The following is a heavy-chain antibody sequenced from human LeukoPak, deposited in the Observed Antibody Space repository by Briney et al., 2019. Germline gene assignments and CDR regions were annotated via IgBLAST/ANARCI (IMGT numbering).Heavy chain of an antibody. V-gene: IGHV4-31*03. CDR3: ARDGVVGAADAFDI. CDR2: IYYSGNT. J-gene: IGHJ3*02. D-gene: IGHD1-26*01. CDR1: GGSISSGGYY. Sequence: PSETLSLTCTVSGGSISSGGYYWSWIRQHPGKGLEWIGYIYYSGNTYYNPSLKSRVTISVDTSKNQFSLKLSSVTAADTAVYYCARDGVVGAADAFDIWGQGTMVTVSS.